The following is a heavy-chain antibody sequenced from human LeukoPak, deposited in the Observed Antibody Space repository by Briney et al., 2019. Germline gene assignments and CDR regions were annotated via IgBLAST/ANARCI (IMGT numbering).Heavy chain of an antibody. D-gene: IGHD5-12*01. J-gene: IGHJ4*02. CDR3: AREGVATIGAIDY. V-gene: IGHV4-59*01. Sequence: SETLSLTCTVSGGSINNYYWSWVRQPPGKGLEWIGYIYYSGSTNYIPSLKSRVTISLDTSKNQFSLKLSSVTVADTAVYYCAREGVATIGAIDYWGQGTPVTVSS. CDR1: GGSINNYY. CDR2: IYYSGST.